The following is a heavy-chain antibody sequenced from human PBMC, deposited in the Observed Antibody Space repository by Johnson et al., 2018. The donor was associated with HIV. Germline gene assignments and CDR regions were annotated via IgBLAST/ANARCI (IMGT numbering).Heavy chain of an antibody. CDR2: IYSGGSP. D-gene: IGHD6-19*01. J-gene: IGHJ3*01. V-gene: IGHV3-66*01. CDR3: ATFGYTSGWIVTDDAFDV. Sequence: MQLVESGGGLVQPGGSLRLSCAASGFTVSSSYMSWVRQAPGKGLEWVSVIYSGGSPYYADSVKGRFTLSRDNSKNTLYLQMNSLRAEDTAVYYCATFGYTSGWIVTDDAFDVWGHGTLVTVSS. CDR1: GFTVSSSY.